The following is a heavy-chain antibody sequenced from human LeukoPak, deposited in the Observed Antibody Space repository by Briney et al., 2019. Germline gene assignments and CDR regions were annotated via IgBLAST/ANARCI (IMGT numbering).Heavy chain of an antibody. J-gene: IGHJ4*02. CDR3: ARGLDVSYFDY. Sequence: GGSRRLSCAASGFTFSSYAMSWVRQAPGKGLEWVSAIRGSGGSTYYADSVKGRFTISRLNSNNTLYLQTNSLRAEDTAVYYCARGLDVSYFDYWAREPWSPSPQ. D-gene: IGHD2/OR15-2a*01. V-gene: IGHV3-23*01. CDR2: IRGSGGST. CDR1: GFTFSSYA.